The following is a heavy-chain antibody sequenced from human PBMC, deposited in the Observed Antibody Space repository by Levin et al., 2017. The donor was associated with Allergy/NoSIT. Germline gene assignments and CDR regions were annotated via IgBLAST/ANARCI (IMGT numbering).Heavy chain of an antibody. CDR2: INHSGST. V-gene: IGHV4-34*01. Sequence: GSLRLSCAGYGGSFSRYYWSWIRLSPGKGLEWIGEINHSGSTKYNPSLSSRVTISIDTSKNQFYLKLSSMTAADTAVYYCARSNYHYFDYWGQGTLVTVSS. CDR1: GGSFSRYY. CDR3: ARSNYHYFDY. D-gene: IGHD1-26*01. J-gene: IGHJ4*02.